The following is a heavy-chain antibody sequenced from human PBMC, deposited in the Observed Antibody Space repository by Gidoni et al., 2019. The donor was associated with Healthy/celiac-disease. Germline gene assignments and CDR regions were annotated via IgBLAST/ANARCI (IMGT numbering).Heavy chain of an antibody. Sequence: EVQLVESGGGLVQPGGSLRLSCAASGFTFSSYEMNWVLQAPGKGLEWVSYISSSGSTIYYADSVKGRFTISRDNAKNSLYLQMNSLRAEDTAVYYCARVYYDSSGYPDYWGQGTLVTVSS. CDR1: GFTFSSYE. D-gene: IGHD3-22*01. CDR2: ISSSGSTI. V-gene: IGHV3-48*03. CDR3: ARVYYDSSGYPDY. J-gene: IGHJ4*02.